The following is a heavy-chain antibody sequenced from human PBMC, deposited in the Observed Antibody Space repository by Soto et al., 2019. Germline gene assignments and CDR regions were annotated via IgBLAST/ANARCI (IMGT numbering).Heavy chain of an antibody. CDR3: ARGIYGDYEDDAFDI. CDR1: GFTFSSYG. D-gene: IGHD4-17*01. J-gene: IGHJ3*02. Sequence: GGSLRLSCAASGFTFSSYGMHWVRQAPGKGLEWVAVIWYDGSNKYYADSVKGRFTISRDNSKNTLYLQMNSLRAEDTAVYYCARGIYGDYEDDAFDIWGQGTMVTVSS. CDR2: IWYDGSNK. V-gene: IGHV3-33*01.